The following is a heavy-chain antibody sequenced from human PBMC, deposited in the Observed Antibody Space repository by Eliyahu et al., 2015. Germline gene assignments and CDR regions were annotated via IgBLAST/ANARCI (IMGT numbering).Heavy chain of an antibody. Sequence: QVQLQQWGAGLLKPSETLSLXCAXXGGSFSGYYWSWIRQPPGKGLEWIGEINHSGSTNYNPSLKSRVTISVDTSKNQFSLKLSSVTAADTAVYYCARGRGAVAGTRWFDPWGQGTLVTVSS. V-gene: IGHV4-34*01. CDR2: INHSGST. CDR3: ARGRGAVAGTRWFDP. CDR1: GGSFSGYY. D-gene: IGHD6-19*01. J-gene: IGHJ5*02.